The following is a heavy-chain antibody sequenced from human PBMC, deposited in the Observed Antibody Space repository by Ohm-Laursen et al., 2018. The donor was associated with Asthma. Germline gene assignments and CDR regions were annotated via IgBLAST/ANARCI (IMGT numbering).Heavy chain of an antibody. Sequence: SLRLSCAASGYTFSRYSIHWVRQAPGKGLEWVAVGGSYYDGGLKYYADFVNGRFTVSRDDSKNTLYLQMNSLRPDDTAVYYCARDVMEWYLPAFDFWGQGTLVTVSS. CDR1: GYTFSRYS. D-gene: IGHD3-3*01. V-gene: IGHV3-30*03. CDR3: ARDVMEWYLPAFDF. J-gene: IGHJ4*02. CDR2: GGSYYDGGLK.